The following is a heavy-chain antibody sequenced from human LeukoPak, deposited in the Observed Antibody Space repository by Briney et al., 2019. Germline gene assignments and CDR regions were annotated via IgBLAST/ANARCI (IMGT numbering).Heavy chain of an antibody. V-gene: IGHV3-74*01. D-gene: IGHD3-9*01. CDR3: VRDWDHFDFDS. J-gene: IGHJ5*01. CDR2: IKGDGSHT. Sequence: GGSLRLSCAASGFTFSNYWMHWVRQAPGKGLVWVSRIKGDGSHTIYADSVKGRFTISRDNTKNTLYLQMKSLRAEDTAVYYCVRDWDHFDFDSWGLGTLVTVSS. CDR1: GFTFSNYW.